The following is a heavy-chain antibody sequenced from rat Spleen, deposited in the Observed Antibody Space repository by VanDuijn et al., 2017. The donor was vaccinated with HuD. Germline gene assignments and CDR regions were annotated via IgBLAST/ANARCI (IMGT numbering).Heavy chain of an antibody. CDR3: ARYDSGYFDY. V-gene: IGHV5-29*01. Sequence: EVQLVESGGGLVQPGRALKLSCAASGFSFVGYGMAWVRQAPTKGLEWVASITNTGGSTYYPDSVKGRFTISRDNAKSTLYLQMDSLRSEDTATYYCARYDSGYFDYWGQGVMVTVSS. J-gene: IGHJ2*01. CDR1: GFSFVGYG. D-gene: IGHD4-3*01. CDR2: ITNTGGST.